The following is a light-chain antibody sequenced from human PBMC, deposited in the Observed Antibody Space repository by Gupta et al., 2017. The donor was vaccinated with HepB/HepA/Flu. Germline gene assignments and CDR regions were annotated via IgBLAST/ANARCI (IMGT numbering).Light chain of an antibody. CDR1: SSDVGGYNY. CDR3: SSYTSSSTSWV. J-gene: IGLJ3*02. Sequence: QSALTQPASVSGSPGQSITISCTGTSSDVGGYNYVSWYQHHPGKAPKLMIYDVSNRPSWVSNRFSGSKSGNTASLTISGLQADDEADYYCSSYTSSSTSWVFGGGTKLTVL. CDR2: DVS. V-gene: IGLV2-14*03.